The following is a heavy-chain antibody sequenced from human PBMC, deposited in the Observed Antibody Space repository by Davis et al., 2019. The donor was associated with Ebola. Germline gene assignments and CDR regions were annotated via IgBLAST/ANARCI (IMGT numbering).Heavy chain of an antibody. Sequence: GGSLRLSCAASGFTFSSYAMNWVRQAPGKGLEWVSAISASGGNTFYADSVKGRFTVSRDNSKNTLYLQMNSLRAEDTAVYYCARDFRNYDYWGQGTLVTVSS. J-gene: IGHJ4*02. CDR2: ISASGGNT. V-gene: IGHV3-23*01. CDR3: ARDFRNYDY. CDR1: GFTFSSYA. D-gene: IGHD4-11*01.